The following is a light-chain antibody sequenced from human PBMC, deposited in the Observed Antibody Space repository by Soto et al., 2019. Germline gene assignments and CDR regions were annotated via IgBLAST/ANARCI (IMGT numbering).Light chain of an antibody. CDR3: QQYGHSPRT. V-gene: IGKV3-20*01. CDR1: QSVADNY. Sequence: EIVLSQSPGTLSLSTGDRATLSCKASQSVADNYLAWYQQKPGQAPRLLIYAASRRAIGIPDTFSGSGSGTDFTLTITRLEPEDFALYYCQQYGHSPRTFGQGTKVDIK. J-gene: IGKJ1*01. CDR2: AAS.